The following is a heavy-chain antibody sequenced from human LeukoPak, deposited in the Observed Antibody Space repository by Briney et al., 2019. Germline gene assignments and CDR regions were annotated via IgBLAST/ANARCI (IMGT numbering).Heavy chain of an antibody. J-gene: IGHJ4*02. CDR3: AKDRMTHTY. CDR1: GFTFSSYA. Sequence: GGSLRLSCTASSGFTFSSYAMSWIRQAPGKGLEWVSAISGSGGIIYYADSVKGRFTISRDNSKNTLYLQMDSLRAEDTAVYYCAKDRMTHTYWGQGALVTVSS. CDR2: ISGSGGII. D-gene: IGHD2-21*02. V-gene: IGHV3-23*01.